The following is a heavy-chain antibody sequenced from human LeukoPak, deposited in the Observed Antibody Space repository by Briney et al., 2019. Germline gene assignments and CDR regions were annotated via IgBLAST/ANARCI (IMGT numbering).Heavy chain of an antibody. CDR1: GFTFSSYG. J-gene: IGHJ4*02. CDR3: ARVGISHFWSGYPDY. D-gene: IGHD3-3*02. V-gene: IGHV3-33*08. Sequence: PGGSLRLSCAASGFTFSSYGMHWVRQAPGKGPEWVAVIWYGGSNKYYADSVKGRFAISRDNSKNTLYLQMNSLRAEDTAVYYCARVGISHFWSGYPDYWGQGTLVTVSS. CDR2: IWYGGSNK.